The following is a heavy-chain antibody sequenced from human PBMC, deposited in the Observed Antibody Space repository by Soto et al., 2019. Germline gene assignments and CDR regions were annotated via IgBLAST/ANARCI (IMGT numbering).Heavy chain of an antibody. V-gene: IGHV5-10-1*01. CDR3: ARLYCSGGSCYAPFAY. D-gene: IGHD2-15*01. J-gene: IGHJ4*02. CDR2: IAPIGSYT. Sequence: PXYSQSLSCHGSGNIFTNAVIRVRRALARKGLEWGGRIAPIGSYTNYSPSFQGHITISANKSISTSYLQCGRLKASDTAMYYGARLYCSGGSCYAPFAYWGQGALVT. CDR1: GNIFTNAV.